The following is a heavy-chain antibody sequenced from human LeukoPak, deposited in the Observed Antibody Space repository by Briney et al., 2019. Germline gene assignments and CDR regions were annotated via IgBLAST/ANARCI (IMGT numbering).Heavy chain of an antibody. CDR2: INGNSGGT. CDR3: ARDPPTSAELDS. CDR1: GYTFTGYY. D-gene: IGHD3-10*01. V-gene: IGHV1-2*02. Sequence: ASVKVSCKASGYTFTGYYMHWVRQAPGQGLEWMGWINGNSGGTKYAQKFQGRVTMTRDTSISTAYIELSMLTSDDTAVYYCARDPPTSAELDSWGQGTLVTVSS. J-gene: IGHJ4*02.